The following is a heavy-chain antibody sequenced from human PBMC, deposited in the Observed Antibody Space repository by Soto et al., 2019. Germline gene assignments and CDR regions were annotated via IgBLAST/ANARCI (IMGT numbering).Heavy chain of an antibody. V-gene: IGHV4-61*01. J-gene: IGHJ4*02. CDR3: ARLPRTGSPRXYFDS. Sequence: SETLXLTWTVSGGPASSGSYYWNWIRQPKGKGLEWIAYVYYSGTTNYTPSLKSRVTISVDTSKSQFSLNLSSVTAADTAVYYXARLPRTGSPRXYFDSWGQGTLVT. CDR1: GGPASSGSYY. D-gene: IGHD1-1*01. CDR2: VYYSGTT.